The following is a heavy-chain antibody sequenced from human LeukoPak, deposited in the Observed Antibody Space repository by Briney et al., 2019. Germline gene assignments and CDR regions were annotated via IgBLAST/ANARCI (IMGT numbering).Heavy chain of an antibody. Sequence: ASVKVSCKASGYTFTSYGISWVRQAPGQGLEWMGWISAYNGNTNYAQKLQGRVTMTTDTSTGTAYMELRSLRSDDTAVYYCARDLNTYYYDSSGGYGMDVWGQGTTVTVSS. CDR1: GYTFTSYG. CDR2: ISAYNGNT. V-gene: IGHV1-18*01. J-gene: IGHJ6*02. D-gene: IGHD3-22*01. CDR3: ARDLNTYYYDSSGGYGMDV.